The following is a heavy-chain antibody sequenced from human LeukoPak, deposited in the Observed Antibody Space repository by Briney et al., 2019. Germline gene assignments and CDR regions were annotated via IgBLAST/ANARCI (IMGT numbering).Heavy chain of an antibody. CDR1: EFTFDDYA. D-gene: IGHD5-18*01. V-gene: IGHV3-20*04. Sequence: GGSLRLSCAASEFTFDDYAMSWVRQAPGKGLEWVSGINWNGGSTGYADSVKGRFTISRDNAKNSLYLQINSLRAEDTALYYCARAASYGYDRPPDYWGQGTLVTVSS. J-gene: IGHJ4*02. CDR3: ARAASYGYDRPPDY. CDR2: INWNGGST.